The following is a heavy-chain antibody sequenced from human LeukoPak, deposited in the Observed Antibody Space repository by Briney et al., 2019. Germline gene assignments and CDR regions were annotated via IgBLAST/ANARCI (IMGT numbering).Heavy chain of an antibody. J-gene: IGHJ4*02. CDR2: ISAYNGNT. V-gene: IGHV1-18*01. D-gene: IGHD1-26*01. Sequence: ASVKVSCKASGYTFTSYGISWVRQAPGQGLEWMGWISAYNGNTDYAQKLQGRVTMTTDTSTSTAHMELRSLRSDDTAVYYCARDFERWEVFDYWGQGTLVTVSS. CDR3: ARDFERWEVFDY. CDR1: GYTFTSYG.